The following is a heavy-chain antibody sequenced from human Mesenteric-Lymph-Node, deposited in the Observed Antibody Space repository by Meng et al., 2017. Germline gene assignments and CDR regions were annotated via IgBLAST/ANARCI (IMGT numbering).Heavy chain of an antibody. Sequence: ASVKVSCKASGYTFTRCFMHWVRQAPGQGLEWMGIIDPSGGSTTYAQQFQGRLTMTRDTSTSTVYMELSSPRSEDTAVYYCSRYDQGLRGNDYWGQGTLVTVSS. V-gene: IGHV1-46*01. CDR2: IDPSGGST. J-gene: IGHJ4*02. CDR3: SRYDQGLRGNDY. D-gene: IGHD3-16*01. CDR1: GYTFTRCF.